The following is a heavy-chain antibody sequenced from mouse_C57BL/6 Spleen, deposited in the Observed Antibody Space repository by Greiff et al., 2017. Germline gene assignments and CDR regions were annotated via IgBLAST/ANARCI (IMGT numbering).Heavy chain of an antibody. D-gene: IGHD2-10*02. Sequence: QVQLQQPGAELVKPGASVKLSCKASGYTFTSYWMHWVKQRPGQGLEWIGMIHPNSGSTNYNEKFNSKATLTVDKSSSTAYMQLSSLTSEDSAVYYCASPSNPWCFDVWGTGTTVTVSS. CDR2: IHPNSGST. CDR3: ASPSNPWCFDV. CDR1: GYTFTSYW. J-gene: IGHJ1*03. V-gene: IGHV1-64*01.